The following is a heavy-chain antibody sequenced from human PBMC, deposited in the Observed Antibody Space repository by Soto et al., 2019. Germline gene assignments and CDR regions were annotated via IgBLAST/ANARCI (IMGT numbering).Heavy chain of an antibody. CDR2: ISGTGGDT. Sequence: EMQLLESGGGLVQPGGSLRLSCAAPGFTFSSYVMNWVRQAPGKGLERVSTISGTGGDTYYADSVKGRFTVSRDNSTSSLFVQMDSVIAEDTTVYYCAKGNNVYALFFDNWGQGALVSVSS. J-gene: IGHJ4*02. D-gene: IGHD5-12*01. CDR3: AKGNNVYALFFDN. CDR1: GFTFSSYV. V-gene: IGHV3-23*01.